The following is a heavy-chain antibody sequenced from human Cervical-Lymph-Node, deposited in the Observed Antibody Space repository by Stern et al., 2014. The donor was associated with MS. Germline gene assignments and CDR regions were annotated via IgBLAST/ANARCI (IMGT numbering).Heavy chain of an antibody. CDR1: GGAFSDYY. J-gene: IGHJ2*01. V-gene: IGHV4-59*01. CDR3: ARDPSTTASDWFFDL. CDR2: ISDTGTT. D-gene: IGHD2-21*02. Sequence: QVQLVESGPGLVKPSETLSLTCTVSGGAFSDYYWTWIRQRPGKGLEWIGYISDTGTTNYNPSLHSRVTITLDTSQNQVSLRLRSVTAADTAVYYCARDPSTTASDWFFDLWGRGSLVTVSS.